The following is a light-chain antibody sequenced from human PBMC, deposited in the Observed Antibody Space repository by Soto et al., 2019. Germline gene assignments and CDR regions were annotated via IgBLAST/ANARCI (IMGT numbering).Light chain of an antibody. V-gene: IGLV2-14*01. CDR1: SSDIGNYNY. Sequence: QSVLTQPASVSGSPGQSITISCTGTSSDIGNYNYVSWYQQYPGEAPKLMIYEVSNRPSGVSNRFSGSKSGNTASLTISRLRSEDEADYYCCSYSTATPLRGVFGGGTQLTVL. J-gene: IGLJ7*01. CDR3: CSYSTATPLRGV. CDR2: EVS.